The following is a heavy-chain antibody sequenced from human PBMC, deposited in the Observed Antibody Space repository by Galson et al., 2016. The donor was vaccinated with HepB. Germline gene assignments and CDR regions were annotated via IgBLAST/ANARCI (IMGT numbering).Heavy chain of an antibody. CDR3: GREGRGPLMRRHFDS. J-gene: IGHJ4*02. CDR1: GFTVSRSY. V-gene: IGHV3-30*03. CDR2: ISGDGGPK. D-gene: IGHD3-10*01. Sequence: SLRLSCAASGFTVSRSYISWVRQAPGEGLEWLTFISGDGGPKSYAESVRGRFSISKDISRNTVSLLMNSLRVDDTALYYCGREGRGPLMRRHFDSWGQGTLVSVSS.